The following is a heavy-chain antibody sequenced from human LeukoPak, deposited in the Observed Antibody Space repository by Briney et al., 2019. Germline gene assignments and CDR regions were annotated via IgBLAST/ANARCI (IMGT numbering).Heavy chain of an antibody. CDR3: AKWTSVAGDRSFDC. CDR2: TTGGGSYT. V-gene: IGHV3-23*01. J-gene: IGHJ4*02. D-gene: IGHD2-21*01. Sequence: PGGSLRLSCAASGFTFSNYAMSWVRQAPGKGLEWVSTTTGGGSYTYYADSVKGRFTISRDNSKNTLYLQMNSLRAEDTAVYYCAKWTSVAGDRSFDCWGQGSLVSVSS. CDR1: GFTFSNYA.